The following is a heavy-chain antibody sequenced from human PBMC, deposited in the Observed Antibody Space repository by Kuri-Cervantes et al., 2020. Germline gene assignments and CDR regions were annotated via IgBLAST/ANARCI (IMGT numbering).Heavy chain of an antibody. D-gene: IGHD4-11*01. V-gene: IGHV4-61*01. CDR1: GGSISSSYY. J-gene: IGHJ5*02. CDR3: ARLVTTSWFDP. Sequence: SETLSLTCAVSGGSISSSYYWSWIRQPPGKGLEWIGYIYYSGSTNYNPSLKSRVTISVDTSKNQFSLKLSSVTAADTAVYYCARLVTTSWFDPWGQGTLVTVSS. CDR2: IYYSGST.